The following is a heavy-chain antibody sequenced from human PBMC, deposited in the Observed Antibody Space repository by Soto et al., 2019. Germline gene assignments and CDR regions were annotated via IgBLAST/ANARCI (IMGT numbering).Heavy chain of an antibody. CDR2: INAGTGHT. D-gene: IGHD2-8*01. CDR1: GYRFTNYG. V-gene: IGHV1-3*01. J-gene: IGHJ4*02. CDR3: AGDAKVFGEITNPYDF. Sequence: QVPLVQSGAEVKKPGASVKVSCKTSGYRFTNYGMHWVRQAPGQGLEWMGWINAGTGHTAFSQKLQRRVTINRDTSASTAYMELNNLKYEDTAVYYCAGDAKVFGEITNPYDFWGQGTLVTVSS.